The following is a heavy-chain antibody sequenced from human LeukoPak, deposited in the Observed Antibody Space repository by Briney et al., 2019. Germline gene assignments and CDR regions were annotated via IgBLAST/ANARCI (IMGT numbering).Heavy chain of an antibody. CDR3: ARGSSSWYRY. CDR2: IYYSGST. J-gene: IGHJ4*02. Sequence: SSETLSLTCTVSGGSISSYYWSWIRQPPGKGLEWIGYIYYSGSTNYNPSLKSRVTISVDTSKNQFSLKLSSVTAADTAVYYCARGSSSWYRYWGQGTLVTVSS. CDR1: GGSISSYY. D-gene: IGHD6-13*01. V-gene: IGHV4-59*08.